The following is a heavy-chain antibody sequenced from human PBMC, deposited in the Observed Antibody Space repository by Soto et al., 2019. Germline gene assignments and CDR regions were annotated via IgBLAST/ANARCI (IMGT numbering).Heavy chain of an antibody. Sequence: QVQLVESGGGVVQPGRSLRLSCAASGFTFSSYGMHWVRQAPGKGLEWVAVIWYDGSNKYYADSVKGRFTISRDNSKNTLDLQMNSLRAEDTAVYYCARVPGSYWYFDLWGRGTLVTVSS. J-gene: IGHJ2*01. D-gene: IGHD3-10*01. CDR3: ARVPGSYWYFDL. V-gene: IGHV3-33*01. CDR2: IWYDGSNK. CDR1: GFTFSSYG.